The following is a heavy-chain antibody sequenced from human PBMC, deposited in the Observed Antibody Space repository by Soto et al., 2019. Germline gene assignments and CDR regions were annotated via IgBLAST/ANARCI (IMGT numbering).Heavy chain of an antibody. J-gene: IGHJ5*02. CDR2: IIPIFGTA. Sequence: ASVKVSCKASGGTFSSYAISWVRQAPGQGLEWMGGIIPIFGTANYAQKFQGRVTITADKSTSTAYMELSSLRSEDTAVYYCARDRRGQQLALQRFDPWGQGTLVTVSS. V-gene: IGHV1-69*06. CDR1: GGTFSSYA. CDR3: ARDRRGQQLALQRFDP. D-gene: IGHD6-13*01.